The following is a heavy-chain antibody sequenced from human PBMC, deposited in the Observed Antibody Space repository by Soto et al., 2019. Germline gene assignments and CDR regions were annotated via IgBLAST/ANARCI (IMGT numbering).Heavy chain of an antibody. J-gene: IGHJ4*02. V-gene: IGHV4-39*01. D-gene: IGHD6-6*01. Sequence: SETLSLTCTVSGGSISSSSYYWGWIRQPPGKGLEWIGSIYYSGSTYYNPSLKSRVTISVDTSKNQFSLKLSSVTAADTAVYYCARQVPGYSSSSSSDYFDYWGQGTLVTVSS. CDR2: IYYSGST. CDR3: ARQVPGYSSSSSSDYFDY. CDR1: GGSISSSSYY.